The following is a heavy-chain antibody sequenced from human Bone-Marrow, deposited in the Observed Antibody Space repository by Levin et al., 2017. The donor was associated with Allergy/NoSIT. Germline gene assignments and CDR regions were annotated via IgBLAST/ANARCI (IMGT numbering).Heavy chain of an antibody. J-gene: IGHJ5*01. V-gene: IGHV1-58*01. Sequence: KISCKASGFAFTTTAVHWVRQARGQRLEWIGWIVVGSGETSYTERFQDRVIITRYTSTSTAYMELRNLTSDDTALYYCEVDDIHYYDGSGYRGWLDSWGQGTLVTVSS. CDR3: EVDDIHYYDGSGYRGWLDS. CDR1: GFAFTTTA. CDR2: IVVGSGET. D-gene: IGHD3-22*01.